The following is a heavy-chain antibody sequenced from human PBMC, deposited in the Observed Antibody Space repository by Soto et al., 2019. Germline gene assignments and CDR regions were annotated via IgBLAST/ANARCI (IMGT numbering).Heavy chain of an antibody. D-gene: IGHD4-17*01. CDR1: GFTFSGSA. V-gene: IGHV3-73*01. J-gene: IGHJ4*02. Sequence: GGSPRLSCAASGFTFSGSAMHWVRQASGKGLEWVGRIRSKANSYATAYAASVKGRFTISRDDSKNTAYLQMNSLKTVDTAVYYCTRVYGDYGKYYFDYWGQGTLVTVSS. CDR3: TRVYGDYGKYYFDY. CDR2: IRSKANSYAT.